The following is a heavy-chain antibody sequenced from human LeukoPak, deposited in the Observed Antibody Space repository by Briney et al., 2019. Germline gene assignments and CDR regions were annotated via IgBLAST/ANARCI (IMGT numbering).Heavy chain of an antibody. CDR1: GGSISSSTYY. D-gene: IGHD5-12*01. Sequence: KPSETLSLTCTVSGGSISSSTYYWAWIRQPPGKGLEWIGNLYYSGSTYYNPSLKSRVTISVDTSKNQFSLKLSSVTAADTAVYYCARQAISGYDPPPFDSWGQGTLVTVSS. V-gene: IGHV4-39*01. CDR2: LYYSGST. J-gene: IGHJ4*02. CDR3: ARQAISGYDPPPFDS.